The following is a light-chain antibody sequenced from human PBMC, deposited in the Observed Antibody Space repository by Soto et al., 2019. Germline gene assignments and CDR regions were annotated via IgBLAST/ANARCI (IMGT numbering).Light chain of an antibody. J-gene: IGLJ1*01. V-gene: IGLV2-14*01. Sequence: QSVLTQPASVSGSPGQSITISCTGTSSDVGVYNYVSWYQQHPGKAPKLMIYDVSYRPSGVSNRFSGSKSGNTASLTISGLQAEDEADYYCSSYTSSSPYVFGTGTKVTVL. CDR2: DVS. CDR1: SSDVGVYNY. CDR3: SSYTSSSPYV.